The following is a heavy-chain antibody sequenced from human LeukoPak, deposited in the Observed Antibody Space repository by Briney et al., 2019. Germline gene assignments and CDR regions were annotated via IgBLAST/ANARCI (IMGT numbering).Heavy chain of an antibody. CDR1: GFTFSSYA. Sequence: PGGSLRLSCAASGFTFSSYAMHWVRQAPGKGLEWVAVISYDGSNKYYADSVKGRFTISRDNSKNTLYLQMNSLRAEDTAVYYCARDSTKYYDSSGHFDYWGQGTLVTVSS. D-gene: IGHD3-22*01. CDR3: ARDSTKYYDSSGHFDY. V-gene: IGHV3-30-3*01. CDR2: ISYDGSNK. J-gene: IGHJ4*02.